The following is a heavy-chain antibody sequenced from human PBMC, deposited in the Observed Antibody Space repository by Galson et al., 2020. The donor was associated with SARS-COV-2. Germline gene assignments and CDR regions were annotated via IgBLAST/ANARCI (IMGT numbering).Heavy chain of an antibody. V-gene: IGHV3-7*03. CDR2: QDGSEK. J-gene: IGHJ4*02. D-gene: IGHD2-15*01. Sequence: QDGSEKYYVDSVKGRFTIPRDNAKNSLYLQMNSLRAEDTAVYYCARDAYCSGGSCYFPGFDYWGQGTLVTVSA. CDR3: ARDAYCSGGSCYFPGFDY.